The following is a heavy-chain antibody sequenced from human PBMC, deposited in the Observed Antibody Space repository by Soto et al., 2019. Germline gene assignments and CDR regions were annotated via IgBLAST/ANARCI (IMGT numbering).Heavy chain of an antibody. CDR3: AKFFVETGGSSGWPWSFHF. D-gene: IGHD6-25*01. Sequence: GGFLRLSCAASGFTFSSYAMSWVRQAPGKGLEWVSAISGTGGTTYYADSVKGRFTISRDNSRNTLHLQMNSLRAEDTAIYYCAKFFVETGGSSGWPWSFHFWGQGTLVTVSS. CDR2: ISGTGGTT. J-gene: IGHJ4*02. CDR1: GFTFSSYA. V-gene: IGHV3-23*01.